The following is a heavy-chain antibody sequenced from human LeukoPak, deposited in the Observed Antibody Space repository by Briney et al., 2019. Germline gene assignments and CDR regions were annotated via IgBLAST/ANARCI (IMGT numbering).Heavy chain of an antibody. CDR2: ISSGSSST. CDR1: GFTFSDYY. D-gene: IGHD4-17*01. V-gene: IGHV3-11*06. Sequence: GGSLRLSCAVSGFTFSDYYMSWIRQAPGKGLVWVSYISSGSSSTNYADSVKGRFTISRDNAKSSLYLQMNSLRAEDTAVYYCASGGPVTTYDFDYWGQGTLVTVSS. CDR3: ASGGPVTTYDFDY. J-gene: IGHJ4*02.